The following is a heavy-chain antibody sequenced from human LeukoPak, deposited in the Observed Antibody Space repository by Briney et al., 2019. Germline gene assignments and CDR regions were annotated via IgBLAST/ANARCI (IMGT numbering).Heavy chain of an antibody. CDR2: IHPNNGGT. J-gene: IGHJ5*02. Sequence: GASVKISCKGSGYTFTGDYIHWVRQAPGQGLEWMEWIHPNNGGTNYAQKFQGRVTMTRDTSISTVYMELNGLIFDDTAVYFCARASYAWGQGSLVTVSS. CDR3: ARASYA. CDR1: GYTFTGDY. D-gene: IGHD3-16*02. V-gene: IGHV1-2*02.